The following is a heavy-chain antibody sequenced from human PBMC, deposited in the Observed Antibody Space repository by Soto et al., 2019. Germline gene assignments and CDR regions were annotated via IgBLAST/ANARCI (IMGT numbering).Heavy chain of an antibody. CDR3: ASKPAITYSSSSSDY. D-gene: IGHD6-6*01. CDR2: ISSSSSYI. Sequence: EVQLVESGGGLVKPGGSLRLSYAASGFTFSSYSMNWVRQAPGKGLEWVSSISSSSSYIYYADSVKGRFTISRDNAKNSLYLQMNSLRAEDTAVYYCASKPAITYSSSSSDYWGQGTLVTVSS. J-gene: IGHJ4*02. CDR1: GFTFSSYS. V-gene: IGHV3-21*01.